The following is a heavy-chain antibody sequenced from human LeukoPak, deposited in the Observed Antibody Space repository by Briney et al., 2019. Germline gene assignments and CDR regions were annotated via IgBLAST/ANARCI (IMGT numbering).Heavy chain of an antibody. CDR3: AKDWGSSGSYYGRFDY. CDR1: GFTFSSYG. CDR2: ISYDGSNK. V-gene: IGHV3-30*18. J-gene: IGHJ4*02. Sequence: GGSLRLSCAASGFTFSSYGMHWVRQAPGKGLEWVAVISYDGSNKYYADSVKGRFTISRDNSKNTLYLQMNSLRAEDTAVYYCAKDWGSSGSYYGRFDYWGQGTLVTVSS. D-gene: IGHD1-26*01.